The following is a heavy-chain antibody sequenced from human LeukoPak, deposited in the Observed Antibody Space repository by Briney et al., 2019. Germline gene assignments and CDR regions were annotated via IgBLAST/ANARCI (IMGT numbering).Heavy chain of an antibody. CDR3: AGVPGVPTKLGFDY. V-gene: IGHV4-34*01. D-gene: IGHD7-27*01. Sequence: SETLSLTCAVYGGSFSGYYWSWFRQPPGKGLEWIGEINHSGSTNYNPSLKSRVTISVDTSKNQFSLKLSSVTAADTSVYYCAGVPGVPTKLGFDYWGQGTLVTVS. CDR2: INHSGST. J-gene: IGHJ4*02. CDR1: GGSFSGYY.